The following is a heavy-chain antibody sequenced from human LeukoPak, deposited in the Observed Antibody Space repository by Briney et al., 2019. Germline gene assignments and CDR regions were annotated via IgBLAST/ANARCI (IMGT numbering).Heavy chain of an antibody. V-gene: IGHV3-21*01. CDR3: ASLRGAIAVAGTPYYYAMDV. J-gene: IGHJ6*02. CDR1: GFTFSGYT. CDR2: ISSTGSYI. D-gene: IGHD6-19*01. Sequence: GGSLRLSCAASGFTFSGYTMNWVRQAPGKGLEWVSSISSTGSYIYYADSVKGRFTVSRDNAKNSLYLQMNSLRAEDTAVYYCASLRGAIAVAGTPYYYAMDVRGQGTTVTVSS.